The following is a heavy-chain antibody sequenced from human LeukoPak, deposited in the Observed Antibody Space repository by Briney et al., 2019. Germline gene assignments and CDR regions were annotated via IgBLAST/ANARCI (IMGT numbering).Heavy chain of an antibody. CDR2: IYHSGST. Sequence: ASDTLSLTCAVSGYSISSGYYWGWIRQPPGKGLEWIGSIYHSGSTYYNPSLKSRVTMSVDTSKNQFSLKLSSVTAADTAVYYCARDFWSGYSISFDCWGQGTLVTVSS. CDR1: GYSISSGYY. D-gene: IGHD3-3*01. CDR3: ARDFWSGYSISFDC. J-gene: IGHJ4*02. V-gene: IGHV4-38-2*02.